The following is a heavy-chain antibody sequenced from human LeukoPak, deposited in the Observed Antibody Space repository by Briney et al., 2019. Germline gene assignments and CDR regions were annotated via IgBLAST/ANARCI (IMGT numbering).Heavy chain of an antibody. V-gene: IGHV4-30-4*08. Sequence: SETLSLTCTVSGGSISSGDYYWSWIRQPPGKGLEWIGYIYYSGSTYYNPSLKSRVTISVDTSKNQFFLKLSSVTAADTAVYYCATYRTAMVTDSYAFDIWGQGTMVTVSS. CDR1: GGSISSGDYY. J-gene: IGHJ3*02. CDR2: IYYSGST. CDR3: ATYRTAMVTDSYAFDI. D-gene: IGHD5-18*01.